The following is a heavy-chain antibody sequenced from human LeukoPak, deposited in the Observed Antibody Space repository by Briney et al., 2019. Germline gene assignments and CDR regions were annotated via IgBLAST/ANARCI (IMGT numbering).Heavy chain of an antibody. V-gene: IGHV4-34*01. CDR1: GGSFSGYY. CDR2: INHSGST. J-gene: IGHJ5*02. Sequence: PSETLSLTCAVYGGSFSGYYWSWIRQPPGKGLEWIGEINHSGSTNYNPSLKSRVTISVDTSKNQFSLKLSSVTAADTAVYYCARERGSSSWYGNWSDPWGQGTLVTVSS. CDR3: ARERGSSSWYGNWSDP. D-gene: IGHD6-13*01.